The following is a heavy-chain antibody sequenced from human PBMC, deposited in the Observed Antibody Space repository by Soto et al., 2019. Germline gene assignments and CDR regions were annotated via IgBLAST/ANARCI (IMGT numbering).Heavy chain of an antibody. Sequence: QITLKESGPTLVKPTQTLTLTCTFSGFSLNTSGVGVGWIRQPPGKALDWLALIYWNNDERYRPSLKSRLTITKDTSKNQVVLTMTNMDPVDTATYYCAHTPRYCSARSCAWDAFDIWGQGTMVTVSS. J-gene: IGHJ3*02. D-gene: IGHD2-15*01. CDR3: AHTPRYCSARSCAWDAFDI. CDR1: GFSLNTSGVG. CDR2: IYWNNDE. V-gene: IGHV2-5*01.